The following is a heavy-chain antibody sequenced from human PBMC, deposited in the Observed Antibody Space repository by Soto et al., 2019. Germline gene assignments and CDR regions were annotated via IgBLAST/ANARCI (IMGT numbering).Heavy chain of an antibody. CDR3: AKPATGGRSYYYFDY. Sequence: GGSLRLSCAASGFTFSSYGMHWVRQAPGKGLEWVAVISYDGSNKYYADSVKGRFTISRDNSKNTLYLQMNSLRAEDTAVYYCAKPATGGRSYYYFDYWGQGTLVTVSS. CDR1: GFTFSSYG. V-gene: IGHV3-30*18. J-gene: IGHJ4*02. D-gene: IGHD7-27*01. CDR2: ISYDGSNK.